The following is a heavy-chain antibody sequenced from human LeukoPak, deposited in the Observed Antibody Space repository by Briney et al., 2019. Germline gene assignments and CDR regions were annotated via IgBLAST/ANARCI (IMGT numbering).Heavy chain of an antibody. CDR3: ARGGGPSNWFDP. CDR2: IYHSGST. Sequence: PSETLSLTCTVSDGSISSGYYWGWIRQPPGKGLEWIGSIYHSGSTYYNPSLKSRVTISVDTSKNQFSLKLSSVTAADTAVYYCARGGGPSNWFDPWGQGTLVTVSS. D-gene: IGHD4-23*01. CDR1: DGSISSGYY. J-gene: IGHJ5*02. V-gene: IGHV4-38-2*02.